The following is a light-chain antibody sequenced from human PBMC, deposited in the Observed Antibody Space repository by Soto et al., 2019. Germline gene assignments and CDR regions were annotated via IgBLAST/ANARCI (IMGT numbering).Light chain of an antibody. CDR1: SSNIGSNY. J-gene: IGLJ2*01. CDR2: RNN. V-gene: IGLV1-47*01. Sequence: QSVLTQPPSASGTPGQRVTLTCSGSSSNIGSNYAYWYQQLPGTAPKLLNYRNNQRHSGVPDRFSGSKSGASASLAISGLRYEDDADYYCAAWEDRLTGLVFGGGTQLTVL. CDR3: AAWEDRLTGLV.